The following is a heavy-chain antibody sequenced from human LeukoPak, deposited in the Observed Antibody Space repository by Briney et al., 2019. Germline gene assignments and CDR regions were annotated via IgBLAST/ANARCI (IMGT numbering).Heavy chain of an antibody. CDR1: AFTFNNFP. V-gene: IGHV3-30-3*01. J-gene: IGHJ4*02. CDR3: ARDFHYFFDY. Sequence: GALRLSCTASAFTFNNFPMHWVRQAPGKGLEWVTLILKDGSDAFYADSVKGRFTISRDNSENKLFLQMNSLRAEDTAIYYCARDFHYFFDYCGQGTLVTVSS. D-gene: IGHD3-9*01. CDR2: ILKDGSDA.